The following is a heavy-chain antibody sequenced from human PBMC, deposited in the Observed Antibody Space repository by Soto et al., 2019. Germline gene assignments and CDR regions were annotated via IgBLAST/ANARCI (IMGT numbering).Heavy chain of an antibody. Sequence: EVHLVESGGGLVQPGRSLRLSCAASGFTFNDYAMNWVRQAPGKGLEWVSGISWNSGSKYYADSVKGRFTISRDNAKNSLYLQMNSVRSEDTALYYCTKDIGVGGADIFDSWGQGTLVTVSS. J-gene: IGHJ4*02. CDR3: TKDIGVGGADIFDS. V-gene: IGHV3-9*01. CDR2: ISWNSGSK. D-gene: IGHD1-26*01. CDR1: GFTFNDYA.